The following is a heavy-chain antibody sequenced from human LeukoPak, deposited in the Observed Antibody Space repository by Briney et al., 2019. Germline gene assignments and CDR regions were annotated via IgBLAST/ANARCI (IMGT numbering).Heavy chain of an antibody. J-gene: IGHJ5*02. CDR2: IYYSGST. V-gene: IGHV4-39*07. Sequence: PSETLSLTCTVSGGSISSSSYYWGWIRQPPGKGLEWIGSIYYSGSTYYNPSLKSRVTISVDTSKNQFSLKLSSVTAADTALYYCARDRGITGTTEFDPWGQGTLVIVSS. CDR3: ARDRGITGTTEFDP. CDR1: GGSISSSSYY. D-gene: IGHD1-7*01.